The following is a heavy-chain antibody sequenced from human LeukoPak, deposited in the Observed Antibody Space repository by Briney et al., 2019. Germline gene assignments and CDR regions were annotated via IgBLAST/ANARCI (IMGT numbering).Heavy chain of an antibody. J-gene: IGHJ6*03. CDR2: IYYSGST. CDR1: GGSISSGGYS. D-gene: IGHD3/OR15-3a*01. CDR3: ARGWTNYYMDV. V-gene: IGHV4-30-4*07. Sequence: PSETLSLTCAVSGGSISSGGYSWSWIRQPPGKGLEWIGYIYYSGSTYYNPSLKSRVTISVDTSKNQFSLKLSSVTAADTAVYYCARGWTNYYMDVWGKGTTVTVSS.